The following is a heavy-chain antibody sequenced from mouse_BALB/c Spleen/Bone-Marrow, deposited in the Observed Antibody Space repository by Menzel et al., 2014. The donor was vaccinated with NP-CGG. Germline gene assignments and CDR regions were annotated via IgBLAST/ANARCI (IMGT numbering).Heavy chain of an antibody. CDR3: TRDAMDY. V-gene: IGHV1S127*01. J-gene: IGHJ4*01. Sequence: VQLQQSGAELVKPGASVKMSCKASGYTFTSYWMHWVRQRPGQSLEWIGVIDPSDSYTSYIQKFKGKATLTVGTSSSTAYMQLSSLTSEDSAVYYCTRDAMDYWGQGTSVAVSS. CDR1: GYTFTSYW. CDR2: IDPSDSYT.